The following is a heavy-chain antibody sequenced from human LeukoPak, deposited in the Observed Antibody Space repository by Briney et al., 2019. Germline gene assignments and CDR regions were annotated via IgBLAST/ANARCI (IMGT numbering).Heavy chain of an antibody. CDR1: GFSFSSYG. CDR2: ISAGGDST. CDR3: AAPPRAGARPPYDY. J-gene: IGHJ4*01. V-gene: IGHV3-23*01. Sequence: GGSLRLSCATSGFSFSSYGMSWVRQAPGKGLEWISAISAGGDSTYYADSVRGRFTISKDESKTTLFLQMNSLRAEDTAIYYCAAPPRAGARPPYDYWGHGAQVTVSS. D-gene: IGHD6-6*01.